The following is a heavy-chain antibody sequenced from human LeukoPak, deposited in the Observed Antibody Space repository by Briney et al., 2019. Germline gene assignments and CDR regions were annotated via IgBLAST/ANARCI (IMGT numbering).Heavy chain of an antibody. D-gene: IGHD6-6*01. CDR2: IYYSGST. J-gene: IGHJ5*02. V-gene: IGHV4-39*01. CDR1: GGSISSSSYY. CDR3: ANPGRGSSGINWFDP. Sequence: SETLSLTCTVSGGSISSSSYYWGWIRQPPGKGLEWIGSIYYSGSTFYNPSLKSRVTISADTSKNQFSLNLRSVTAADTAVYFCANPGRGSSGINWFDPWGQGTLVTVSS.